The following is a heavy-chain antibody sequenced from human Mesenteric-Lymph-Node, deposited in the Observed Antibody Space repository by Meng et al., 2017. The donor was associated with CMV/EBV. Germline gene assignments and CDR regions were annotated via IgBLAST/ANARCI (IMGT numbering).Heavy chain of an antibody. CDR3: AKDAKGGYDWGYGFDM. CDR2: IRYDGSNQ. V-gene: IGHV3-30*02. Sequence: GGSLRLSCVTSGFNFNSYGLHWVRQAPGQGLEWVAFIRYDGSNQYFADSVKGRFTISRDSSSDTLYLQMNSLRVEDTAMYYCAKDAKGGYDWGYGFDMWGQGTMVTVSS. CDR1: GFNFNSYG. D-gene: IGHD5-12*01. J-gene: IGHJ3*02.